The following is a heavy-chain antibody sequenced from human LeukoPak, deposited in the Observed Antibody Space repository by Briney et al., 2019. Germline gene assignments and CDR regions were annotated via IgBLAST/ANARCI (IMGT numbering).Heavy chain of an antibody. CDR3: ARRGNMSSHAFDI. D-gene: IGHD2/OR15-2a*01. CDR1: GFTFNDYA. V-gene: IGHV3-20*04. Sequence: GGSLRLSCAASGFTFNDYAFNWVRQPPGKGLEWVSGISDGGTTYYADSVKGRFTVSRDNAKNSLYLQMNSLRAEDTAVYYCARRGNMSSHAFDIWGQGTVVTVSS. J-gene: IGHJ3*02. CDR2: ISDGGTT.